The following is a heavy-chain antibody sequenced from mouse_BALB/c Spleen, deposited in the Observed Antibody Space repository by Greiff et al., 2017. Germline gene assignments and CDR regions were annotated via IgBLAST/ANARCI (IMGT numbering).Heavy chain of an antibody. CDR3: ANGNGAMDY. D-gene: IGHD2-1*01. CDR1: GFTFSSFG. V-gene: IGHV5-17*02. J-gene: IGHJ4*01. CDR2: ISSGSSTI. Sequence: EVQRVESGGGLVQPGGSRKLSCAASGFTFSSFGMHWVRQAPEKGLEWVAYISSGSSTIYYADTVKGRFTISRDNPKNTLFLQMTSLRSEDTAMYYCANGNGAMDYWGQGTSVTVSS.